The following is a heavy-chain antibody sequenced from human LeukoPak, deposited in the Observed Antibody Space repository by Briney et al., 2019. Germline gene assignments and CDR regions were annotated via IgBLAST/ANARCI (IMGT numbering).Heavy chain of an antibody. D-gene: IGHD6-6*01. Sequence: SVKVSCKASGGTFSSYAISWVRQAPGQGLEWMGGIIPIFGTANYAQKFQGRVTITTDESTSTAYMELSSLRSEDTAVYYCARSPIAARPPRYYYYMDVWGKGTTVTVSS. CDR3: ARSPIAARPPRYYYYMDV. CDR1: GGTFSSYA. CDR2: IIPIFGTA. J-gene: IGHJ6*03. V-gene: IGHV1-69*05.